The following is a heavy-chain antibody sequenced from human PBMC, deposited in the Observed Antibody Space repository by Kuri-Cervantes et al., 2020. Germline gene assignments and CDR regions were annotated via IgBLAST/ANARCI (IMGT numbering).Heavy chain of an antibody. CDR1: GGSISSSSYY. CDR3: ARVRAAAGKQFDY. V-gene: IGHV4-39*07. J-gene: IGHJ4*02. D-gene: IGHD6-13*01. CDR2: IYYSGST. Sequence: GSLRLSCTVSGGSISSSSYYWGWIRQPPGKGLEWIGSIYYSGSTYYNPSLKSRVTISVDTSKNQFSLKLSSVTAADTAVYYCARVRAAAGKQFDYWGQGTLVTVSS.